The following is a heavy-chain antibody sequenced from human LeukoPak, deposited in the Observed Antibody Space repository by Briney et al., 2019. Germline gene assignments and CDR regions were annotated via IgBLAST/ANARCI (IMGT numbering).Heavy chain of an antibody. CDR1: GFTFGNYG. Sequence: GGSLRLSCAASGFTFGNYGMSWVRQAPGKGLEWVSGINWNGGSTGYADSVEGRFTISRDNAKNSQYLQMNSLRVEDTALYYCARAQTYGDSRLLLDFWGQGTLVTVSS. V-gene: IGHV3-20*04. J-gene: IGHJ4*02. CDR3: ARAQTYGDSRLLLDF. D-gene: IGHD4-17*01. CDR2: INWNGGST.